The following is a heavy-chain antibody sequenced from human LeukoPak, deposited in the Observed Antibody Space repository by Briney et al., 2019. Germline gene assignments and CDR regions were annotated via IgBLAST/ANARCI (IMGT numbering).Heavy chain of an antibody. CDR1: GFTFSSYA. J-gene: IGHJ4*02. D-gene: IGHD3-22*01. CDR3: ARVGQGGHYYESKILGY. CDR2: ISDDGSNK. V-gene: IGHV3-30-3*01. Sequence: PGGSLRLSCAASGFTFSSYAMHWVRQAPGKGPEWVAVISDDGSNKYYADSVKGRFTISRDNSKNTLYLQIDSLRAEDTAVYYCARVGQGGHYYESKILGYWGQGTLVTVSS.